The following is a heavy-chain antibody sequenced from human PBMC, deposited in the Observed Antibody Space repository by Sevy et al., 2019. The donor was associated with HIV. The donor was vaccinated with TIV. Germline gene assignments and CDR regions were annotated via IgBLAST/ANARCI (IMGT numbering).Heavy chain of an antibody. D-gene: IGHD6-19*01. CDR3: ARGRAGAHVPFDY. CDR2: INHSGST. CDR1: GGSFSGYY. Sequence: SETLSLTCAVYGGSFSGYYWSWIRQPPGKRLEWIGEINHSGSTNYNPSLKSRLSISVDTSKNQFSLKLNSVTAADTAVYYCARGRAGAHVPFDYWGQGSLVTVSS. V-gene: IGHV4-34*01. J-gene: IGHJ4*02.